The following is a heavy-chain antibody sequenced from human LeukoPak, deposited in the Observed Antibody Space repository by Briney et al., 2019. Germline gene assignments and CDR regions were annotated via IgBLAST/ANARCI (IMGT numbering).Heavy chain of an antibody. CDR2: ISTSSSYI. V-gene: IGHV3-21*01. J-gene: IGHJ6*03. CDR3: AKDGSMPWGYYMDV. D-gene: IGHD2/OR15-2a*01. Sequence: ETLSLTCTVPGGSISSSSYYWGWIRQPPGKGLEWVSFISTSSSYIYYADSVKGRFTISRDNAKNSLYLEMNSLRAEDTAVYYCAKDGSMPWGYYMDVWGKGTTVTISS. CDR1: GGSISSSS.